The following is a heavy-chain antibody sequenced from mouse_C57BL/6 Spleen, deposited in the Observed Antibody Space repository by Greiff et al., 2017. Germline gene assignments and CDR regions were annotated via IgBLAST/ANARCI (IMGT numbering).Heavy chain of an antibody. D-gene: IGHD2-4*01. J-gene: IGHJ4*01. CDR3: ARGIYYDYAYAMDY. Sequence: QVQLKESGAELVKPGASVKISCKASGYAFSSYWMNWVKQRPGKGLEWIGQIYPGDGDTNYNGKFKGKATLTADKSSSTAYMQLSSLTSEDSAVYFCARGIYYDYAYAMDYWGQGTSVTVSS. CDR1: GYAFSSYW. V-gene: IGHV1-80*01. CDR2: IYPGDGDT.